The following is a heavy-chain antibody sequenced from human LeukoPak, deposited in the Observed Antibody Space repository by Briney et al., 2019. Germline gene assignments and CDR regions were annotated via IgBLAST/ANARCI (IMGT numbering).Heavy chain of an antibody. CDR2: ISGSGGST. Sequence: PGGSLRLSCAASGFTFSSYAMSWVRQAPGKGLEWVSAISGSGGSTYYADSVKGRFTISRDNAKNSLYLQMNSLRAEDTAVYYCARGEVVTAIPVSKKRYNWFDPWGQGTLVTVSS. CDR1: GFTFSSYA. V-gene: IGHV3-23*01. CDR3: ARGEVVTAIPVSKKRYNWFDP. D-gene: IGHD2-21*02. J-gene: IGHJ5*02.